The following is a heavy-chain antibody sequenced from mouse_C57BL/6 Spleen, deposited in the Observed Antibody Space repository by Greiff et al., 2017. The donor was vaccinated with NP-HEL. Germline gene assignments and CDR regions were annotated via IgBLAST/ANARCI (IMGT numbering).Heavy chain of an antibody. Sequence: EVQLQQSGAELVKPGASVKLSCTASGFNIKDYYMHRVKQRTEQGLEWIGRIDPEDGETNYATKLQGKATITADTSSNTAYLQLSSRTSEDTAVYYCASSAIYYDYDWFAYWGQGILVTVSA. D-gene: IGHD2-4*01. J-gene: IGHJ3*01. CDR1: GFNIKDYY. V-gene: IGHV14-2*01. CDR3: ASSAIYYDYDWFAY. CDR2: IDPEDGET.